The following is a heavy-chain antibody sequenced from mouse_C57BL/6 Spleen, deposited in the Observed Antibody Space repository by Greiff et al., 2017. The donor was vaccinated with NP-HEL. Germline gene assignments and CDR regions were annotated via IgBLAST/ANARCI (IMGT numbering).Heavy chain of an antibody. Sequence: EVQLKESGPGLVKPSQSLSLTCSVTGYSITSGYYWNWIRQFPGNKQEWMGYISYDGSNNYNPSLKNRITITRDTSKNQFFLKLNSVTTEDTATYYCARLYYDYDWDFAYWGQGTLVTVSA. D-gene: IGHD2-4*01. CDR2: ISYDGSN. CDR3: ARLYYDYDWDFAY. CDR1: GYSITSGYY. V-gene: IGHV3-6*01. J-gene: IGHJ3*01.